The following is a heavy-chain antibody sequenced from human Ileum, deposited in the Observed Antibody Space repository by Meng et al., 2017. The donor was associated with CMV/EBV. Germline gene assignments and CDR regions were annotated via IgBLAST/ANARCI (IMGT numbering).Heavy chain of an antibody. Sequence: GESLKISCAASGFTFDDYAMHWVRQAPGKGLEWVSSISSGSVDIFYADSVRGRFTISRDNTQSSLYLQMNSLGAEDTAVYYCARALHCSNPNCNDPAYWGQGTLVTVSS. CDR2: ISSGSVDI. CDR3: ARALHCSNPNCNDPAY. J-gene: IGHJ4*02. D-gene: IGHD2-2*01. V-gene: IGHV3-21*01. CDR1: GFTFDDYA.